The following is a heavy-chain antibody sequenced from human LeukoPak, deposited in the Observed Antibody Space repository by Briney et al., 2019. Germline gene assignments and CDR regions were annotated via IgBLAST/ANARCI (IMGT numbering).Heavy chain of an antibody. CDR1: GFTVSSNY. J-gene: IGHJ5*02. CDR2: IYSGGST. D-gene: IGHD2-2*02. V-gene: IGHV3-66*02. CDR3: ASTSAIEGYWFDP. Sequence: GGSLRLSCAASGFTVSSNYMSWVRQAPGKGLEWVSVIYSGGSTYYADSVEGRFTISRDNSKNTLYLQMNSLRAEDTAVYYCASTSAIEGYWFDPWGQGTLVTVSS.